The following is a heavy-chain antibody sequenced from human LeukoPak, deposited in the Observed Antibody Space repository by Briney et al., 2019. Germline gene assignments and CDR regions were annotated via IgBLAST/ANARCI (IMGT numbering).Heavy chain of an antibody. J-gene: IGHJ4*02. CDR1: GLAFSSYA. CDR2: ISRRDDYT. Sequence: RGSLRPSRAPSGLAFSSYAMSWVRQPPGKGLEWGSVISRRDDYTYYADSVKGRFTISRDNSKNTLYLQMNTLRAEDTAVYYCANDYRSGSFHDFWGQGTLVTVSS. CDR3: ANDYRSGSFHDF. D-gene: IGHD3-10*01. V-gene: IGHV3-23*01.